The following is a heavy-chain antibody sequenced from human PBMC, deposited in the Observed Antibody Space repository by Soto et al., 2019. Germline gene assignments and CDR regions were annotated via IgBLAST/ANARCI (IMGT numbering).Heavy chain of an antibody. Sequence: QVQLVQSGAEVKKSGASVKVSCKASGYTFSDYFIQWLRQAPGQGLEWVAWIKPKTAATNYAKKFQDRVTLTSDTSFSTAYLELTRLRPDDTAVYYCARIKWGLDYYSGMDVWGQGTAVTVSS. J-gene: IGHJ6*02. CDR2: IKPKTAAT. CDR1: GYTFSDYF. V-gene: IGHV1-2*02. D-gene: IGHD1-26*01. CDR3: ARIKWGLDYYSGMDV.